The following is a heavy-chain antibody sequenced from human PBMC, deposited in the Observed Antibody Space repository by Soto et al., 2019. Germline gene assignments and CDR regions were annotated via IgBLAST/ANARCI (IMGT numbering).Heavy chain of an antibody. D-gene: IGHD2-15*01. J-gene: IGHJ6*02. CDR2: IAYEGSNK. V-gene: IGHV3-30*18. Sequence: QVQLVESGGGVVQPGRSLRLSCAASGFTFSRYGMHWVRQAPVKGLEWVAVIAYEGSNKYYADSVMGRFAISRDNSKNTLYLKRNCLRAVDTAVYYCAKDLSGADTVSYAPPPYGTSSAYFHSGMDVWGQGTTVSVS. CDR3: AKDLSGADTVSYAPPPYGTSSAYFHSGMDV. CDR1: GFTFSRYG.